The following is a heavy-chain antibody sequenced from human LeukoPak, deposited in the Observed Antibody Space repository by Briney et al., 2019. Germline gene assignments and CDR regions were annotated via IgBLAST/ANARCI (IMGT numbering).Heavy chain of an antibody. Sequence: GGSLRLSCAASGFTFSSHALSWVRQAPGKGLEWVSYISGSGGSTDYADSVEGRFTISRDNSKNTLYLQMSSLRAEDTAIYYCAKDRYGDYYFDYWGQGTLVTVSS. D-gene: IGHD4-17*01. J-gene: IGHJ4*02. CDR3: AKDRYGDYYFDY. V-gene: IGHV3-23*01. CDR1: GFTFSSHA. CDR2: ISGSGGST.